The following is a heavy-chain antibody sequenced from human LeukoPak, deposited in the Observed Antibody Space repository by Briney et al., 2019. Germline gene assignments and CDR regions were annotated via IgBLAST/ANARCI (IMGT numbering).Heavy chain of an antibody. CDR2: ITSSSDYV. Sequence: PGGSLRLSCTASGFTFSSYSMNWVRQAQGKGLEWVSSITSSSDYVYYADSVKGRFTISRDNAENSLHLQMNSLRADDTAVYYCAREFKSGYGMWAWGQGTLVTVSS. CDR1: GFTFSSYS. V-gene: IGHV3-21*01. CDR3: AREFKSGYGMWA. D-gene: IGHD5-18*01. J-gene: IGHJ5*02.